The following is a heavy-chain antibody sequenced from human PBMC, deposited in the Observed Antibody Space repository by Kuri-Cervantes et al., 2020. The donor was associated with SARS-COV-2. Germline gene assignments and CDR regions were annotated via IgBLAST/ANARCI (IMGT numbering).Heavy chain of an antibody. CDR3: AREMATITAQGYFNY. D-gene: IGHD5-24*01. Sequence: SVKVSCKASGGTFSSYAISWVRQAPGQGLEWMGGIIPIFGTANYAQKFQGRVTITADESTSTAYMELSSPRSEDTAVYYCAREMATITAQGYFNYWGQGTLVTVSS. CDR1: GGTFSSYA. J-gene: IGHJ4*02. V-gene: IGHV1-69*13. CDR2: IIPIFGTA.